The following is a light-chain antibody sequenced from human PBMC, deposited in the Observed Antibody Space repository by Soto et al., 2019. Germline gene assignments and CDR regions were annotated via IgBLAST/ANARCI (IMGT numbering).Light chain of an antibody. Sequence: QSALTQPASVSGSPGQSITISCTGTSSDVGGYNYVSWYQQHPGKAPKFILYEVNNRPSGVSNRFSGSKSGNTAFLTISGLQAEDEADYYCSSYISSIVVFGGGTKLTVL. CDR1: SSDVGGYNY. V-gene: IGLV2-14*01. CDR3: SSYISSIVV. J-gene: IGLJ2*01. CDR2: EVN.